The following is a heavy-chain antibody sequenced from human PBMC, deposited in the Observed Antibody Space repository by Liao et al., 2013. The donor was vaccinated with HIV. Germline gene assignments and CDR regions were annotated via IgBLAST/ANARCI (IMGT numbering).Heavy chain of an antibody. CDR3: VRGTGRSNWPMADH. Sequence: QVQLQESGPGLVKPSETLSLTCTVSGDSISSYYWSWIRQPAGKGLEWIGRIYTSGNTNYNPSLKSRVTMSVDTSKNQFSLRLGSVTAADTAVYYCVRGTGRSNWPMADHWGQGTPVTVSS. J-gene: IGHJ1*01. CDR2: IYTSGNT. D-gene: IGHD1-1*01. V-gene: IGHV4-4*07. CDR1: GDSISSYY.